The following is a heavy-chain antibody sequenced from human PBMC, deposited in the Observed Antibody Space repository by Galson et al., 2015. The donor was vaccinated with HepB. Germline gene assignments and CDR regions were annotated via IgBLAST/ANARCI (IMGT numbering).Heavy chain of an antibody. CDR2: ISAYNGNT. Sequence: SVKVSCKASGYTFTSYGISWVRQAPGQGLEWMGWISAYNGNTNYAQKLQGRVTMTTDTSTSTAYMELRSLRSDDTAVYYCARWYYYDHEVYYFDYWGQGTLVTVSS. CDR1: GYTFTSYG. J-gene: IGHJ4*02. V-gene: IGHV1-18*01. CDR3: ARWYYYDHEVYYFDY. D-gene: IGHD3-22*01.